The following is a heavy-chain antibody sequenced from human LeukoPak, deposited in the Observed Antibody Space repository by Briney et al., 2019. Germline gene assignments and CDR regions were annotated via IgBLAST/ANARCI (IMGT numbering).Heavy chain of an antibody. J-gene: IGHJ1*01. Sequence: GTSLRLSCAASGFTFRNYAMSWVRQSPGQGLEWVSTISGSGGTTYYADSMKGRFTISRDNSKNTLHLQMNSLRAEDTAVYYCAKVYFDTSGYLTPFQHWGRGTLVTVSS. CDR3: AKVYFDTSGYLTPFQH. D-gene: IGHD3-22*01. V-gene: IGHV3-23*01. CDR1: GFTFRNYA. CDR2: ISGSGGTT.